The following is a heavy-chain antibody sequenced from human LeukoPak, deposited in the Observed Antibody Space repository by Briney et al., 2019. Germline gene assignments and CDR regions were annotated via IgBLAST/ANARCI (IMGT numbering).Heavy chain of an antibody. CDR1: GFTFSSYS. V-gene: IGHV3-48*04. D-gene: IGHD3-22*01. Sequence: PGGSLRLSCAASGFTFSSYSMNWVRQAPGKGLEWVSYISSSSSTIYYADSVKGRFTISRDNAKNSLYLQMNSLRAEDTALYYCASLYYYDSRVHNFDYWGQGTLVTVSS. CDR2: ISSSSSTI. CDR3: ASLYYYDSRVHNFDY. J-gene: IGHJ4*02.